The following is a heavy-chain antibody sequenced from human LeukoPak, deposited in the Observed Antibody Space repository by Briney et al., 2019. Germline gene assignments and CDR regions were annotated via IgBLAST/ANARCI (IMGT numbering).Heavy chain of an antibody. CDR1: GGSISSYY. J-gene: IGHJ4*02. D-gene: IGHD2-15*01. CDR2: IYYGGST. V-gene: IGHV4-59*01. Sequence: SETLSLTCTVSGGSISSYYWSWIRQPPGKGLEWIGYIYYGGSTNYNPSLKSRVTISVDTSKNQFSLKLSSVTAADTAVYYCAGHSPYCSGGSCDYWGQGTLVTVSS. CDR3: AGHSPYCSGGSCDY.